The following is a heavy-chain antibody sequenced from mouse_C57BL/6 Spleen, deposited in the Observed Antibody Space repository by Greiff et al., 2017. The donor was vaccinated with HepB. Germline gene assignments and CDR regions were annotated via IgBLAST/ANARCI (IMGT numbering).Heavy chain of an antibody. D-gene: IGHD1-1*01. J-gene: IGHJ4*01. CDR3: ARSGRYYGSRDAMDY. CDR1: GYTFTSYW. Sequence: QVQLQQPGAELVKPGASVKLSCKASGYTFTSYWMQWVKQRPGQGLEWIGEIDPSDSYTNYNQKFKGKATLTVDTSSSTAYMQLSSLTSEDSAVYYCARSGRYYGSRDAMDYWGQGTSVTVSS. CDR2: IDPSDSYT. V-gene: IGHV1-50*01.